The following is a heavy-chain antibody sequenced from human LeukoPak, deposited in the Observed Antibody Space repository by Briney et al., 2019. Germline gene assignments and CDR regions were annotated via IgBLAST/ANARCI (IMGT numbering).Heavy chain of an antibody. J-gene: IGHJ5*02. Sequence: GGSLRLSCAASGFTVSSNYMNWVRQAPGKGLEWVSVIYSGGSTYYADSVKGRFTISRDNSKNMLYLQMNSLRAEDTAVYYCAKDPYRVVVATGNYLDPWGQGTLVTVSS. D-gene: IGHD2-15*01. CDR2: IYSGGST. CDR1: GFTVSSNY. V-gene: IGHV3-53*05. CDR3: AKDPYRVVVATGNYLDP.